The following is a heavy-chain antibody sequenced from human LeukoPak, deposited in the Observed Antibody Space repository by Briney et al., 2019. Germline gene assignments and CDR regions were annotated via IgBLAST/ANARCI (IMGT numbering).Heavy chain of an antibody. D-gene: IGHD2/OR15-2a*01. J-gene: IGHJ5*02. V-gene: IGHV1-24*01. CDR2: FDPEDGET. CDR3: GRHTSMGVPLDILEKWFDT. CDR1: GYTLTELS. Sequence: GASVKVSCKVSGYTLTELSMHWVRQAPGKGLEWMGGFDPEDGETIYAQKFQGRVTMTTDTSTSTAYMELRSLRSDDTAVYYCGRHTSMGVPLDILEKWFDTWGQGTLVTVSS.